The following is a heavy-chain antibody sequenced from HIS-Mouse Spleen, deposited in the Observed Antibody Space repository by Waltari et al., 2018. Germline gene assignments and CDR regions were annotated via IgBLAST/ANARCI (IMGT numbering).Heavy chain of an antibody. J-gene: IGHJ6*02. CDR2: ISSSGSTI. D-gene: IGHD1-1*01. Sequence: AASGFTFSDYYMSWIRQAPGKGLEWVSYISSSGSTIYYADSVKGRLTITRDNAKNSLYLQMNSLRAEDTAVYYCARDTTTGDYYYYGMDVWGQGTTVTVSS. V-gene: IGHV3-11*01. CDR3: ARDTTTGDYYYYGMDV. CDR1: GFTFSDYY.